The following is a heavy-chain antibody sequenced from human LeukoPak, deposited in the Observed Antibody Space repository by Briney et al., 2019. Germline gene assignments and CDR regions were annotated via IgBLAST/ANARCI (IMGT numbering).Heavy chain of an antibody. CDR1: GFTFSSYS. CDR3: ARDGWGNYYDSSGYSR. CDR2: ISSSSSYI. J-gene: IGHJ4*02. Sequence: PGGSLRLYCAASGFTFSSYSMNWVRQAPGKGLEWVSSISSSSSYIYYADSVKGRITISRDNAKNSLYLQMNSLRAEDTAVYYCARDGWGNYYDSSGYSRWGQGTLVTVSS. V-gene: IGHV3-21*01. D-gene: IGHD3-22*01.